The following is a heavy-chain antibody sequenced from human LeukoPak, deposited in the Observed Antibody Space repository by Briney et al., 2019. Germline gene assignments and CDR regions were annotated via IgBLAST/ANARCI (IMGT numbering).Heavy chain of an antibody. CDR2: ISDSGGRT. J-gene: IGHJ4*02. V-gene: IGHV3-23*01. CDR1: GITLSNYG. CDR3: AKRGVVIRVILVGFHKEAYYFDS. D-gene: IGHD3-22*01. Sequence: GGSLRLSCAVSGITLSNYGMSWVRQAPGKGLGWVAGISDSGGRTNYADSVKGRFTISRDNSTNTLYLQMNSLRAEDTAVYFCAKRGVVIRVILVGFHKEAYYFDSWGQGALVTVSS.